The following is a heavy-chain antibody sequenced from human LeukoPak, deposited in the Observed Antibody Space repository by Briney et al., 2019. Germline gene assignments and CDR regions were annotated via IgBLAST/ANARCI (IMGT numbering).Heavy chain of an antibody. Sequence: PGGSLRLSCAASGFTFSSYEMNWVRQAPGKGLEWVSYISSSGSTIYYADSVKGRFTISRDNAKNSLYLQMNSLRAEDTAVYYCARDWVTMVRTNYHYYGMDVWGKGTTVTVSS. D-gene: IGHD3-10*01. CDR2: ISSSGSTI. CDR1: GFTFSSYE. V-gene: IGHV3-48*03. CDR3: ARDWVTMVRTNYHYYGMDV. J-gene: IGHJ6*04.